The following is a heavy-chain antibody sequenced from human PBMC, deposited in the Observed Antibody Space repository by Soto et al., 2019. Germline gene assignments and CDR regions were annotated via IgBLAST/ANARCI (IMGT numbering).Heavy chain of an antibody. V-gene: IGHV4-34*01. CDR2: INHSGST. CDR3: ARSTGIAVHFDY. Sequence: SETLSLTCAVYGGSFSGYYWSWIRQPPGKGLEWIGEINHSGSTNYNPSLKSRVTISVDTSKNQFSLKLSSVTAADTAVYYCARSTGIAVHFDYWGQGTLVTVSS. J-gene: IGHJ4*02. CDR1: GGSFSGYY. D-gene: IGHD6-19*01.